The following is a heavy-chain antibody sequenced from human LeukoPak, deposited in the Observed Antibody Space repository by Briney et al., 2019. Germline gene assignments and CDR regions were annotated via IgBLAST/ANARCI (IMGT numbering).Heavy chain of an antibody. D-gene: IGHD2-2*01. Sequence: ASVKVSCKASGYTFTGYYMHWVRQAPGQGLEWMGWINPNSGGTNYAQKFQGRVTMTRDTSISTAYMELSRLRSDDTAVYYCARDFDYQLRQNWFDPWGQGTLVTVSS. CDR3: ARDFDYQLRQNWFDP. V-gene: IGHV1-2*02. J-gene: IGHJ5*02. CDR2: INPNSGGT. CDR1: GYTFTGYY.